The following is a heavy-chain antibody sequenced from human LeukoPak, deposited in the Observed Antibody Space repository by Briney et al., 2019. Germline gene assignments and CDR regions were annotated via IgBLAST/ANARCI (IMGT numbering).Heavy chain of an antibody. CDR3: AKGRPITMVRGVLFDY. CDR1: GFTFSSYA. V-gene: IGHV3-23*01. CDR2: ISGSCGST. J-gene: IGHJ4*02. D-gene: IGHD3-10*01. Sequence: GGSLRLSCAASGFTFSSYAMSWVRQAPGKGLEWVSAISGSCGSTYYADSVKGRFTISRDNSKNTLYLQMNSLRAEDTAVYYCAKGRPITMVRGVLFDYWGQGTLVTVSS.